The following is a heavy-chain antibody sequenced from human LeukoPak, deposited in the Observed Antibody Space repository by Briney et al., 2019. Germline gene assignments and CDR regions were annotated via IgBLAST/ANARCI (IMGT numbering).Heavy chain of an antibody. D-gene: IGHD5-12*01. V-gene: IGHV1-18*01. CDR1: GYTFTSFG. J-gene: IGHJ4*02. CDR2: ISAYNGNT. Sequence: ASVTVSCXASGYTFTSFGISWVRQAPGQGLEWMGWISAYNGNTNYAQKLQGRVTMTTDTSTSTAYMELRSLRSDDTAVYYCARDPGYDYFDYWGQGTLVTVSS. CDR3: ARDPGYDYFDY.